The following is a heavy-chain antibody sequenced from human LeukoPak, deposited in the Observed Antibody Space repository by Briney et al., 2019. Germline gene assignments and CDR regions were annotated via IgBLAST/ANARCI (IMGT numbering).Heavy chain of an antibody. D-gene: IGHD6-19*01. CDR1: SYSISSSYY. CDR2: IYHSGST. V-gene: IGHV4-38-2*01. CDR3: ARGVAVAANWFDP. Sequence: SETLSLTCAVSSYSISSSYYWGWIRQPPGKGLEWIGSIYHSGSTYYNPSLKSRVTISVDTSKNQFSLRLSSVTAADTAVYYCARGVAVAANWFDPWGQGTLVTVPS. J-gene: IGHJ5*02.